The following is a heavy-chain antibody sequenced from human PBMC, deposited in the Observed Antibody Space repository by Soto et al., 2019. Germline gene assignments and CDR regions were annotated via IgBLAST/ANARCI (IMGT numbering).Heavy chain of an antibody. CDR3: TRGRIEGVTIPGY. CDR1: GGSINTVNYY. V-gene: IGHV4-30-4*01. Sequence: PSETLSLTCTVSGGSINTVNYYWSWIRQSPDKGLEWIGHIYNGGTTYNNPSLTSRVTISVDTSNNQFSLKLSSVSAADTAVYYCTRGRIEGVTIPGYWGQGTQVTVSS. CDR2: IYNGGTT. J-gene: IGHJ4*02. D-gene: IGHD1-26*01.